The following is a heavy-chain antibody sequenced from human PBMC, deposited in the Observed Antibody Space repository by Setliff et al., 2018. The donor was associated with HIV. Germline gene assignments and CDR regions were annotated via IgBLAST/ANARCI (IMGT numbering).Heavy chain of an antibody. CDR2: TSYDGTYR. V-gene: IGHV3-30*18. Sequence: PGGSLRLSCTASGFTFRNYGMNWVRQAPGKGLKWVAITSYDGTYRHYADSVRGRFTISRDNSRNTVYLDMNSLTAEDTAVYYCAKDGQRVGYGSDFDYWGQGTLVTVSS. CDR1: GFTFRNYG. CDR3: AKDGQRVGYGSDFDY. J-gene: IGHJ4*02. D-gene: IGHD5-18*01.